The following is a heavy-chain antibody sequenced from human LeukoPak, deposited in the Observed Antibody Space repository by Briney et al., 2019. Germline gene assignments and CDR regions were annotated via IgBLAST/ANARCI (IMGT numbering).Heavy chain of an antibody. V-gene: IGHV3-11*05. CDR2: ISSSSSYT. CDR3: ASDLMGYGMDV. J-gene: IGHJ6*02. Sequence: GGSLRLSCAASGFTFSDYYMSWIRQAPGKGLEWVSYISSSSSYTNYADSVKGRFTISRDNAKNSLYLQMNSLGAEDTAVYYCASDLMGYGMDVWGQGTTVAVSS. CDR1: GFTFSDYY. D-gene: IGHD2-8*01.